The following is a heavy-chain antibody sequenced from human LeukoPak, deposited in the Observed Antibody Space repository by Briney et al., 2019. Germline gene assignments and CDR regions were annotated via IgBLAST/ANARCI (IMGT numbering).Heavy chain of an antibody. V-gene: IGHV4-34*01. CDR3: AREDTAMGLAPFGY. Sequence: SETLSLTCAVYGGSFSGYYWSWIRQPPGKGLEWVGEINHSGSTNYNPSIKSRVTISVDTSKNQFSLKLSSVTAADTAVYYCAREDTAMGLAPFGYWGQGTLVTVSS. J-gene: IGHJ4*02. CDR2: INHSGST. CDR1: GGSFSGYY. D-gene: IGHD5-18*01.